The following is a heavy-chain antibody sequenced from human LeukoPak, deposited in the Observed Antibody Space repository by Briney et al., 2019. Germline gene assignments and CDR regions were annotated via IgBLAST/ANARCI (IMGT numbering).Heavy chain of an antibody. CDR1: GFTLSSYS. Sequence: GSLRLSCSASGFTLSSYSIHWVRQAPSKGLEWVAVISYDGSNKYYADSVKGRFTISRDNAQNTLYLQMNSLRAEDTAVYYCARGTALQDYWGQGTLVTVSS. V-gene: IGHV3-30-3*01. D-gene: IGHD2/OR15-2a*01. CDR2: ISYDGSNK. CDR3: ARGTALQDY. J-gene: IGHJ4*02.